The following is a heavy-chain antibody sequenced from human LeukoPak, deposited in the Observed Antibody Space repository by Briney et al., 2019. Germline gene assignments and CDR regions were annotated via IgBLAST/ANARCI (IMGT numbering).Heavy chain of an antibody. Sequence: SETLSLTCTVSGGSISSSSYYWGWIRQPPGEGLEWIGSIYYSGSTYYNPSLKSRVTISVDTSKNQFSLKLSSVTAADTAVYYCARTYGSGSYYTYRGYYYYMDVWGKGTTVTISS. CDR2: IYYSGST. CDR3: ARTYGSGSYYTYRGYYYYMDV. D-gene: IGHD3-10*01. J-gene: IGHJ6*03. V-gene: IGHV4-39*01. CDR1: GGSISSSSYY.